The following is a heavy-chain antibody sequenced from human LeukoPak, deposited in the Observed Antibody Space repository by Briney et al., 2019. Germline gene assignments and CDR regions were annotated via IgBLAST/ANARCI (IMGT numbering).Heavy chain of an antibody. Sequence: PSQTLSLTCTVSGASISSGGYFWSWIRQPAGKGVEWIARIETSGSTNYNPSLKSRVTISVDTSKNQFSLKLRSVTAADTAVYYCARALCINGICEWFDPWGQGTLVTVSS. D-gene: IGHD2-8*01. CDR1: GASISSGGYF. J-gene: IGHJ5*02. CDR3: ARALCINGICEWFDP. CDR2: IETSGST. V-gene: IGHV4-61*02.